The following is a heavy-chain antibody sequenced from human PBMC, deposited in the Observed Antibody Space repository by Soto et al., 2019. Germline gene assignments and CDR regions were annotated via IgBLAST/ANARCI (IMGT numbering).Heavy chain of an antibody. V-gene: IGHV4-34*01. CDR2: INHSGST. CDR1: GGSFVFYY. D-gene: IGHD3-22*01. CDR3: ATRFYDSSGYYLFYFDS. Sequence: PSETLSLTCAVSGGSFVFYYCSCVRHPPGKELEWIGEINHSGSTNYNSSLKSRVTISVDTSKNQFSLKLSSVTAADTAVYYCATRFYDSSGYYLFYFDSWGQGTLVTVYS. J-gene: IGHJ4*02.